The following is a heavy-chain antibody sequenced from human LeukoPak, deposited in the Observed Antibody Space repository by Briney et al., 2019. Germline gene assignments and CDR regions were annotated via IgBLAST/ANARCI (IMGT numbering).Heavy chain of an antibody. CDR3: AKDTGVKWASLYARLIY. CDR1: GFMFSSYW. V-gene: IGHV3-74*01. CDR2: MNSDGSST. Sequence: QPGGSLRLSCSASGFMFSSYWMHWVRQAPGKGLVWVSYMNSDGSSTSYADSVKGRFTISRDNAKNTLYLQMNSLRAEDTAVYYCAKDTGVKWASLYARLIYWGQGTLVTVSS. J-gene: IGHJ4*02. D-gene: IGHD3-16*01.